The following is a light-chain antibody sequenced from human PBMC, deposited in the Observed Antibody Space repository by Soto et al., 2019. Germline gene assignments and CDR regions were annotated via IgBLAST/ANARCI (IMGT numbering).Light chain of an antibody. J-gene: IGKJ5*01. CDR1: QPISNY. CDR3: QQTHAVPLT. V-gene: IGKV1-39*01. Sequence: DVQLTQSPSSLSASVGDRVTITCRASQPISNYLNWYQQKAGEAPKALIFGATSLQSGVPSKFSASGYGTDFTLIINNLHPDDFATYYCQQTHAVPLTFGQGTRL. CDR2: GAT.